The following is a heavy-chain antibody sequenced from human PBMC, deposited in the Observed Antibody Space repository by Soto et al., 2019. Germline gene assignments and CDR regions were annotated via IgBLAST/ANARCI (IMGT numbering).Heavy chain of an antibody. CDR2: IHAGNGDT. Sequence: QVLLVQSGAEVKKPGASVKLSCKASGYIFSNYAVQWVRQAPGQSLEWMGWIHAGNGDTKYSQRFHDRVTITRDTSARTAYMELSSLRSEDTAIYYWARAPRYTSDIVQVPAVMYEDWFVPWGQGTLVTVSS. D-gene: IGHD2-2*01. V-gene: IGHV1-3*01. CDR1: GYIFSNYA. CDR3: ARAPRYTSDIVQVPAVMYEDWFVP. J-gene: IGHJ5*02.